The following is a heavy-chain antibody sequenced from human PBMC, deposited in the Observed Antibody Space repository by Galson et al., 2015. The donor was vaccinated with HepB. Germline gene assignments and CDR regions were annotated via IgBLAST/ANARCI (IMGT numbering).Heavy chain of an antibody. CDR1: GFTVSSNY. V-gene: IGHV3-53*04. CDR3: ARGPRYYYDSSGPGYFDY. J-gene: IGHJ4*02. Sequence: SLRLSCASSGFTVSSNYMSWVRQAPGKGLEWVSIISCGTSTYYADSARGRFTIARHNFKNTLYLQMNSLRAEDTAVYYCARGPRYYYDSSGPGYFDYWGQGTLVTVSS. D-gene: IGHD3-22*01. CDR2: ISCGTST.